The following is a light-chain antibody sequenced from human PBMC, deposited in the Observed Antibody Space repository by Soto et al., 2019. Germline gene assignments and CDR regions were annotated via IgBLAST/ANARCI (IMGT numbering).Light chain of an antibody. CDR3: QQYDNLT. CDR1: QDSSNY. V-gene: IGKV1-33*01. Sequence: DIQMTQSPSSLSASVGDRVTITCQASQDSSNYLNWYQQKPGKAPKLLIYDASNLETGVPSRFSGSGSGTDFTFPISSLQPEDIATYYCQQYDNLTFGPGNKVDIK. J-gene: IGKJ3*01. CDR2: DAS.